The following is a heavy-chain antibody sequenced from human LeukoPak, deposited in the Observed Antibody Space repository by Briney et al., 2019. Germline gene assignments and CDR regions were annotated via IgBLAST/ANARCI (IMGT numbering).Heavy chain of an antibody. J-gene: IGHJ6*03. Sequence: GGSLRLSCAASGFTFSSYWMSWVRQAPGKGLEWVANIKKDGSEKYYVDSVKGRFTISRDNAKTSLYLQMNSLRAEDTAVYYCARDGAMVRGVIINYYYMDVWGKGTTVTVSS. CDR1: GFTFSSYW. V-gene: IGHV3-7*01. D-gene: IGHD3-10*01. CDR3: ARDGAMVRGVIINYYYMDV. CDR2: IKKDGSEK.